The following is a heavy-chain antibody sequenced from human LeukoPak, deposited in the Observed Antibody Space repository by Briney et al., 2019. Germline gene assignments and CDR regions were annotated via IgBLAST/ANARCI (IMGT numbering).Heavy chain of an antibody. CDR2: IIPIFGTA. Sequence: SVKVSCKASGGTFSSYAISWVRQAPGQGLEWMGGIIPIFGTANYAQKFQDRVTITTDESTSTAYMELSSLRSEDTAVYYCARGDVGYDFWSGYYPNNWFDPWGQGTLVTVSS. CDR1: GGTFSSYA. V-gene: IGHV1-69*05. J-gene: IGHJ5*02. D-gene: IGHD3-3*01. CDR3: ARGDVGYDFWSGYYPNNWFDP.